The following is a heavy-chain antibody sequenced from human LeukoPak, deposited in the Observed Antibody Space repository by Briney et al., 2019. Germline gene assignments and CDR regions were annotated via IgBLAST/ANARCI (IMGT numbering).Heavy chain of an antibody. Sequence: SETLSLTCTVSGGSISPYYWSWIRQPPGKGLEWIGYIYYSGSTNYNPSLKSRVTISVDTSKNQFSLKLSSVTAADTAVYYCARGGAMGTYYYYMDVWGQGTLVTVSS. CDR1: GGSISPYY. CDR3: ARGGAMGTYYYYMDV. J-gene: IGHJ6*03. V-gene: IGHV4-59*01. D-gene: IGHD1-1*01. CDR2: IYYSGST.